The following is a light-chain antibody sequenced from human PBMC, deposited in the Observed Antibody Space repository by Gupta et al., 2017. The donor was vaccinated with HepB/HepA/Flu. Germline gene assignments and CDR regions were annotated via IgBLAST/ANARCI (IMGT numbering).Light chain of an antibody. V-gene: IGKV3-15*01. J-gene: IGKJ3*01. CDR3: QQDYNCPLT. Sequence: EIVMTQSPATLSVSPGERATLSCRASQSVSSNLAWYQQKPGQAPRLLIYGASTRATGVPARFSGSGSGTEFTLTISSLQSEDFAVYYCQQDYNCPLTFGHGTKVDIK. CDR1: QSVSSN. CDR2: GAS.